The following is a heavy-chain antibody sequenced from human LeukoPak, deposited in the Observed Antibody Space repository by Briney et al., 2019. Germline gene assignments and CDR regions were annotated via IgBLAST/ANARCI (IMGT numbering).Heavy chain of an antibody. V-gene: IGHV3-30-3*02. Sequence: GRSLRLSCAASGFTFSSYAMHWVRQAPGKGLEWVAVISYDGSNKYYADSVKGRFTISRDNSKNTLYLQKNSLRAEDTAVYYCAKQGPGYYFDYWGQGTLVTVSS. J-gene: IGHJ4*02. CDR2: ISYDGSNK. CDR1: GFTFSSYA. D-gene: IGHD1-14*01. CDR3: AKQGPGYYFDY.